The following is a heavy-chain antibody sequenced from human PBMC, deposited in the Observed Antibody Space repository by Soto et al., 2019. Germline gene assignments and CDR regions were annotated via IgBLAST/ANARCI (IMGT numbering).Heavy chain of an antibody. V-gene: IGHV4-31*03. CDR1: GGSISSGGYY. CDR2: IYYSGST. J-gene: IGHJ4*02. Sequence: QVQLQESGPGLVKPSQTLSLTCTFSGGSISSGGYYWSWIRQHPGKGLEWIGYIYYSGSTYYNPSRKSRVTIAVDTSKNQLSRKLSSVTAADTAVYDCARSKIDGLFYYWGQGTLVTVSS. D-gene: IGHD3-9*01. CDR3: ARSKIDGLFYY.